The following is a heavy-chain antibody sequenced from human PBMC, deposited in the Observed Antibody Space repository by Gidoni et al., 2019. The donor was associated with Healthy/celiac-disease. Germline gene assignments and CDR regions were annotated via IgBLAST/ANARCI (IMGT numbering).Heavy chain of an antibody. J-gene: IGHJ4*02. Sequence: QVQLQESGPGLVKPSETLSLTCTVSGGSISSYYWSWIRQPPGKGLEWIGYIYYSGSTNYNPSLKSRVTISVDTSKNQFSLKLSSVTAADTAVYYCARDSLGGFDYWGQGTLVTVSS. CDR3: ARDSLGGFDY. D-gene: IGHD3-16*01. V-gene: IGHV4-59*01. CDR2: IYYSGST. CDR1: GGSISSYY.